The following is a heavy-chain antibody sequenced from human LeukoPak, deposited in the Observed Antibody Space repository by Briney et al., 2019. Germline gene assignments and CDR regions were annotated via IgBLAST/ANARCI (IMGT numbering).Heavy chain of an antibody. J-gene: IGHJ4*02. Sequence: SETLSLTCTVSGGSISSYYWSWIRQPPGKGLEWIGSIYHSGSTYYNPSLKSRVTMSVDTSKNQFSLKLSSVTAADTAVYYCARVSGGWRVDYWGQGTLVTVSS. V-gene: IGHV4-59*04. D-gene: IGHD6-19*01. CDR1: GGSISSYY. CDR3: ARVSGGWRVDY. CDR2: IYHSGST.